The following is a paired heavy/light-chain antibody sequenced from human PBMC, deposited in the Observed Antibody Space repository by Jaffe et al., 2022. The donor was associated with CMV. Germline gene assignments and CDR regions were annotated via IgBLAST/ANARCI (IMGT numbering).Light chain of an antibody. CDR3: QQYLSIPRT. CDR1: QSLLYSPNNKNY. J-gene: IGKJ1*01. CDR2: WAS. Sequence: DIVMTQSPDSLAVSLGERATINCKSSQSLLYSPNNKNYLAWYQHKPGQPPKMLIYWASTRESGVPDRISGSGSGTDFTLTISSLQAEDVAVYYCQQYLSIPRTFGQGTKVEF. V-gene: IGKV4-1*01.
Heavy chain of an antibody. D-gene: IGHD3-22*01. CDR3: ARGFYDTAGYSSPFDH. J-gene: IGHJ4*02. Sequence: QVQLQESGPGLVKPSETLSLTCSVSGGSINSDYWSWIRQPPGKRLEWIGYIYYSGSTNYNPSLKSRVTISLDTSKNQFSLKLSSVTAADTAVYYCARGFYDTAGYSSPFDHWGRGILVTVAS. V-gene: IGHV4-59*01. CDR2: IYYSGST. CDR1: GGSINSDY.